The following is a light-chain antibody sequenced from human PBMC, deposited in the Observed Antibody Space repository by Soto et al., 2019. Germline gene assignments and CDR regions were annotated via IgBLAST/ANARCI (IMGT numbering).Light chain of an antibody. CDR3: QQYGTSPRT. V-gene: IGKV3-20*01. CDR1: QSVSSRY. Sequence: EIVLTQSPGTLSLSPGDRATLSCRASQSVSSRYLAWYQQKPGQAPRLLIYAASSRATGIPDRFSGSGSGXXXXXXXXXLXPXDFAVYYCQQYGTSPRTFGQGTKVEIK. J-gene: IGKJ1*01. CDR2: AAS.